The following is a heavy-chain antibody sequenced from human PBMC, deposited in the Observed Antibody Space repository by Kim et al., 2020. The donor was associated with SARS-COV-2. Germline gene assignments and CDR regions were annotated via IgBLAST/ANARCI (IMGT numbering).Heavy chain of an antibody. CDR3: ARSVNYYGSGSFSWFDP. J-gene: IGHJ5*02. V-gene: IGHV1-3*01. D-gene: IGHD3-10*01. Sequence: FQGRVTITRDTSASPAYMELSSLRSEDTAVYYCARSVNYYGSGSFSWFDPWGQGTLVTVSS.